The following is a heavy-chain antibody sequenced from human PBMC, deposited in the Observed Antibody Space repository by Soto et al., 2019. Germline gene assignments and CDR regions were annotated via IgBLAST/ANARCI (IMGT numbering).Heavy chain of an antibody. CDR3: ARVGYSYGMQSVDY. V-gene: IGHV4-59*01. J-gene: IGHJ4*02. CDR2: IYYSGST. Sequence: SETLSLTCTVSGGSISSYYWSWIRQPPGKGLEWIGYIYYSGSTNYNPSLKSRVTISVDTSKNQFSLKLSSVTAADTAVYYCARVGYSYGMQSVDYWGQGTLVTVSS. D-gene: IGHD5-18*01. CDR1: GGSISSYY.